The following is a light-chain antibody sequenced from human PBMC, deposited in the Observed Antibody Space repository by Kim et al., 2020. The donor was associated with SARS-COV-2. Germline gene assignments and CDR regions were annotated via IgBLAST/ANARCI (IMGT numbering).Light chain of an antibody. V-gene: IGLV4-69*01. CDR1: SGHSSYA. CDR3: QTWGTGWV. CDR2: LNSDGSH. Sequence: GAAVKRTCTLSSGHSSYAIAWHQQQPEKGPRYLMKLNSDGSHSTGDGIPDRFSGSSSGAERYLTISSLQSEDEADYYCQTWGTGWVFGGGTQLTVL. J-gene: IGLJ3*02.